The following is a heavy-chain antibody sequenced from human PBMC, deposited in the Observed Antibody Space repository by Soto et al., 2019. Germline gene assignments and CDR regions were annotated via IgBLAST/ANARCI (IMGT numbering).Heavy chain of an antibody. Sequence: EVQLVESGGGLVQPGRSLRLSCAASGFTFDDYAMHWVRQAPGKGLEWVSGISGNSGSICYADSVKGRFTISRDNAKNSLYLQVNSLRAEDTALYYCAKGENWNYAGGAFDIWGQGTMVTVSS. J-gene: IGHJ3*02. D-gene: IGHD1-7*01. CDR2: ISGNSGSI. CDR3: AKGENWNYAGGAFDI. CDR1: GFTFDDYA. V-gene: IGHV3-9*01.